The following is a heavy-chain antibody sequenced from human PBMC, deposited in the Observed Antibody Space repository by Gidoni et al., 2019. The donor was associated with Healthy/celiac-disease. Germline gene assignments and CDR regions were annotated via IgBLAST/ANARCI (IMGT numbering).Heavy chain of an antibody. Sequence: QVQLQQWGAGLLKPSETLSLTCAVYGGSFSGYYWSWIRQPPGKGLEWIGEINHSGSTNYNPSLKSPVTISVDTSKNQFSLNLSSVTAADTAVYYCARYYDSSGYFDYWGQGTLVTVSS. D-gene: IGHD3-22*01. CDR3: ARYYDSSGYFDY. J-gene: IGHJ4*02. V-gene: IGHV4-34*01. CDR1: GGSFSGYY. CDR2: INHSGST.